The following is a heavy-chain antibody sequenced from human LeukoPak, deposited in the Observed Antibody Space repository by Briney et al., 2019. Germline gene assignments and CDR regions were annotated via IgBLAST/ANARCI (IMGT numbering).Heavy chain of an antibody. CDR1: GYTFTSYY. CDR2: INPSGGST. J-gene: IGHJ6*02. Sequence: ASVKVSCKASGYTFTSYYMHWVRQAPGQGLEWMGIINPSGGSTSYAQKFQGRVTMTRDTSTSTVYMELSSLRSEDTAVYYCARDHSTYYDLWSGYYGSYYYGMDVWGQGTTVTVSS. D-gene: IGHD3-3*01. CDR3: ARDHSTYYDLWSGYYGSYYYGMDV. V-gene: IGHV1-46*01.